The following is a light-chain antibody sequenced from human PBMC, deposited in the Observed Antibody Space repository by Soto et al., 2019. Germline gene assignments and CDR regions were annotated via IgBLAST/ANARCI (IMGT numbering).Light chain of an antibody. J-gene: IGLJ3*02. Sequence: QAVVTQEPSFSVSPGGTVTLTCGLSSGSVSTSHCPSWYQQTPGQTPRTLIYGTNTRSSGVPDRFSGSILGNKAALTITGAQADDESDYYCVLYVGTGIAVFGGGTKVTVL. CDR3: VLYVGTGIAV. CDR2: GTN. CDR1: SGSVSTSHC. V-gene: IGLV8-61*01.